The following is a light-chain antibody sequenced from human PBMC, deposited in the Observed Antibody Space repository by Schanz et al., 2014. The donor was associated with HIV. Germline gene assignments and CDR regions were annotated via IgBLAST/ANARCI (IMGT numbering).Light chain of an antibody. V-gene: IGKV3-15*01. Sequence: EVVMTQSPATLSVSPGERATLSCRASQSVNFNLAWYQQKHGQAPRLLMYSASTRATGIPARFSGSGSGTQFTLTISSLQSEDFAVYYCQQRSTWPYTFGQGTKLEIK. CDR2: SAS. CDR1: QSVNFN. CDR3: QQRSTWPYT. J-gene: IGKJ2*01.